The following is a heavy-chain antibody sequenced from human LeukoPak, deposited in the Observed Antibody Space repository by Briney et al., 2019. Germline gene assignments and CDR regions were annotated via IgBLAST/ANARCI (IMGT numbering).Heavy chain of an antibody. CDR3: ARVVSLAAGTMSLGF. CDR2: INPSGGST. CDR1: GYTFTSYY. J-gene: IGHJ4*02. D-gene: IGHD6-13*01. Sequence: ASVKVSCKASGYTFTSYYMHWVRQAPGQGLEWMGIINPSGGSTSYTQKFQGRVTMTRDTSTSTVYMELSSLRSEDTAMYYCARVVSLAAGTMSLGFLGQGTLVTVSS. V-gene: IGHV1-46*01.